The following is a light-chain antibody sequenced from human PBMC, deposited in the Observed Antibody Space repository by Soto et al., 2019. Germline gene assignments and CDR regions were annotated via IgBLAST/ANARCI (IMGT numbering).Light chain of an antibody. CDR1: QSITGW. V-gene: IGKV1-5*03. Sequence: IQITQSPSTLSASVGDRVTITCRASQSITGWLAWFQQKPGKAPKLLISKASSLQSGVPSRFSGSGSGTEFTLTISSLQPDDFATYYCQQYNPYSPWTFGQGTKV. CDR2: KAS. J-gene: IGKJ1*01. CDR3: QQYNPYSPWT.